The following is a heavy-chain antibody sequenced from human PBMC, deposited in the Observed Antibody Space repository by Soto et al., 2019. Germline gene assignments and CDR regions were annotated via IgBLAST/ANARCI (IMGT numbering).Heavy chain of an antibody. D-gene: IGHD6-13*01. V-gene: IGHV4-59*01. CDR1: GGSISSYY. CDR2: IYYSGST. CDR3: ARAGIAAAGTYYYYYGMDV. Sequence: SETLSLTCTVSGGSISSYYWSWIRQPPGKGLEWIGYIYYSGSTNYNPSLKSRVTISVDTSKNQFSLKLSSVTAADAAVYYCARAGIAAAGTYYYYYGMDVWGQGTTVTVSS. J-gene: IGHJ6*02.